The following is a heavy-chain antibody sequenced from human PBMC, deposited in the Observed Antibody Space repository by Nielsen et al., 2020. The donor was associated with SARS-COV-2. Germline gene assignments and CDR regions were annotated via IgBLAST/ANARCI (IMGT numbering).Heavy chain of an antibody. CDR2: ISSSGNYI. Sequence: GESLKISCAASGFAFSTYNLNWVRQAPGRGLEWVSFISSSGNYIYYADSVEGRFIISRDNAKNSLYLQMNSLRAEDTAVYYCARDRERAFDVWSQGTMVTVSS. CDR3: ARDRERAFDV. V-gene: IGHV3-21*01. D-gene: IGHD1-26*01. CDR1: GFAFSTYN. J-gene: IGHJ3*01.